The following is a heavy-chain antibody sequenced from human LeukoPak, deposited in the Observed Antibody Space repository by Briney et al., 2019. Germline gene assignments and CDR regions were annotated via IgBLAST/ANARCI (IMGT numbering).Heavy chain of an antibody. CDR3: ARHGHHGDHDY. J-gene: IGHJ4*02. D-gene: IGHD2-21*02. Sequence: SESPSLTCTLSGGSTSVISFYSGCIRQPPGKGLEWIGCIYYSGSTYYNTSRKSRVTISVDTSKNQFSLKLTSVTAADTAVYYCARHGHHGDHDYWGQGTLVTVSS. CDR2: IYYSGST. V-gene: IGHV4-39*01. CDR1: GGSTSVISFY.